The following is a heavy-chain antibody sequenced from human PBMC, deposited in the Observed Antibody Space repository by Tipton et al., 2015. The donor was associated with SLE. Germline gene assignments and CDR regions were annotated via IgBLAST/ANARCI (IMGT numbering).Heavy chain of an antibody. CDR1: GFTFSNYG. CDR3: ARDLRFYGSGSRYYFDH. V-gene: IGHV3-30*02. D-gene: IGHD3-10*01. J-gene: IGHJ4*02. CDR2: IRYDETKE. Sequence: GSLRLSCVASGFTFSNYGTHWVRQAPGKGLEWVAFIRYDETKEYYADSVNGRFIISRDTSKNTLYLQMNTLRPEDTGFYYCARDLRFYGSGSRYYFDHWGQGTSVTVSP.